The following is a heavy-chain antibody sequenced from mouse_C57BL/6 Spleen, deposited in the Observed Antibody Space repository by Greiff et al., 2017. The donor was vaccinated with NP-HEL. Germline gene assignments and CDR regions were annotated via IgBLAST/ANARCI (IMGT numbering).Heavy chain of an antibody. D-gene: IGHD1-1*01. CDR1: GFSLTSYG. J-gene: IGHJ3*01. CDR3: AKINGSSSAWFAY. V-gene: IGHV2-5*01. Sequence: QVQLQQSGPGLVQPSQSLSITCTVSGFSLTSYGVHWVRQSPGKGLEWLGVIWRGGSTDYNAAFMSRLSITKDNSKSQVFFKMNSLQADDTAIYYCAKINGSSSAWFAYWGQGTLVTVSA. CDR2: IWRGGST.